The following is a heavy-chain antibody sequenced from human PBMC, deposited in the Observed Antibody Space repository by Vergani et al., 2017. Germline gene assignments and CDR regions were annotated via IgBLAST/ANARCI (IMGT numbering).Heavy chain of an antibody. V-gene: IGHV3-23*04. J-gene: IGHJ4*02. CDR2: ISGSGGST. CDR1: GFTFSSYA. CDR3: AKLTPNYYGSGSYYNIAGGFDY. Sequence: VQLVESGGGLVKPGGSLRLSCAASGFTFSSYAMSWGRQAPGKGLEWVSAISGSGGSTYYADPVKGRFTISRDNSKNTLYLQMNSLRAADTAVYYCAKLTPNYYGSGSYYNIAGGFDYWGQGTLVTVSS. D-gene: IGHD3-10*01.